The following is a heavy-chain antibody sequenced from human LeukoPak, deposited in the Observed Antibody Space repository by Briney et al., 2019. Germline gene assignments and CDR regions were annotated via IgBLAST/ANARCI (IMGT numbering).Heavy chain of an antibody. CDR3: ARHYPGIVVAGTFDY. J-gene: IGHJ4*02. D-gene: IGHD6-19*01. CDR2: TYYSGST. CDR1: GGSISSSSYY. V-gene: IGHV4-39*01. Sequence: SETLSLTCTVSGGSISSSSYYWGWIRQPPGKGLEWIGSTYYSGSTYYNPSLKSRVTISVDTSKNQFSLRVSSATAADTAVYYCARHYPGIVVAGTFDYWGQGTLVTVSS.